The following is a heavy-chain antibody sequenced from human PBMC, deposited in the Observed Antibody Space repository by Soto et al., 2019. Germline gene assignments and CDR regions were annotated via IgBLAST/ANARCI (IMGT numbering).Heavy chain of an antibody. V-gene: IGHV3-23*01. Sequence: GGSLRLSCTASGLTFSDFSMTWVRQAPGKRLEWVSSISGNGSSTYYAESVKGRFTISRDNSENMVSLQMNTLRVEDTAIYYCAKGSTYYYYSMEAWGKGTTVTVSS. CDR2: ISGNGSST. D-gene: IGHD3-10*01. J-gene: IGHJ6*04. CDR1: GLTFSDFS. CDR3: AKGSTYYYYSMEA.